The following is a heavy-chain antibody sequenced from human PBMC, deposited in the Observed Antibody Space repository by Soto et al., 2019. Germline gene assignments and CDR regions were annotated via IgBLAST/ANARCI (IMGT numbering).Heavy chain of an antibody. J-gene: IGHJ4*02. V-gene: IGHV3-23*01. CDR2: ISGSGGST. CDR3: AHSPPHMITFGGIVV. Sequence: GGSLRLSCAASGFTFSSYAMSWVRQAPGKGMEWVAAISGSGGSTYYADSVKNRLTISKDSSKNQVVLTMTNMDPVDTATYFCAHSPPHMITFGGIVVWGQGSLVTVSS. CDR1: GFTFSSYA. D-gene: IGHD3-16*02.